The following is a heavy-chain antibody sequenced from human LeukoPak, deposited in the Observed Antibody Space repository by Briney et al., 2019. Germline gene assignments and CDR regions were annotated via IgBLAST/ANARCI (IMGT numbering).Heavy chain of an antibody. D-gene: IGHD3-9*01. CDR1: GYTFTSYY. Sequence: ASVKVSCKASGYTFTSYYMHWVRQAPGQGLEWMGLINPSGGSTSYAQKFQGRVTMTRDTSTSTVYMELSSLRSEDTAVYYCARGLVYYDILTGYYAFDIWGQGTMVTVSS. CDR2: INPSGGST. J-gene: IGHJ3*02. V-gene: IGHV1-46*01. CDR3: ARGLVYYDILTGYYAFDI.